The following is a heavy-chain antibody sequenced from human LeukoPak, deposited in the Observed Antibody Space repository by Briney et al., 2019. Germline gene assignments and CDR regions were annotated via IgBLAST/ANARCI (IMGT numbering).Heavy chain of an antibody. Sequence: PGGSLRLSCAASGFTFSSYAMSWVSQAPGKGLEWVSAISGSGGSTYYADSVKGRFTISRDNSKNTLYLQMNSLRAEDTAVYYCAKVVGCSSTSCPPNYWGQGTLVTVSS. J-gene: IGHJ4*02. D-gene: IGHD2-2*01. CDR1: GFTFSSYA. V-gene: IGHV3-23*01. CDR3: AKVVGCSSTSCPPNY. CDR2: ISGSGGST.